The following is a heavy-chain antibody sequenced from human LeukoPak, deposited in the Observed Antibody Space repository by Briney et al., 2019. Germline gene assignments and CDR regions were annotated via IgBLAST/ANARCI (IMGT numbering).Heavy chain of an antibody. D-gene: IGHD5-18*01. CDR2: TRFDGSIK. J-gene: IGHJ4*02. CDR3: AKDSIQGDTALDY. Sequence: GGSLRLSCAASGFTFSNYGMHWVRQAPGKELEWVAFTRFDGSIKYYADSVKGRFTISRDNSKNTLYLQMSSLRAEDTAVFYCAKDSIQGDTALDYWGQGTPVTVSS. CDR1: GFTFSNYG. V-gene: IGHV3-30*02.